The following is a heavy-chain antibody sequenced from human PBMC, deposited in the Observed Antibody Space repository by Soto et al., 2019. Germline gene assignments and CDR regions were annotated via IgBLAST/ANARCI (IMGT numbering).Heavy chain of an antibody. CDR2: IRSKGNSYAT. Sequence: EVQLVESGGGLVQPGGSLKLSCAASGFSFSGSAMHWVRQASGKGLEWVGRIRSKGNSYATEYAASVKGRFTISRDDSKTTAYLQMNSLKTEDTAVYYCTRQLVDYWGQGTLVTVSS. CDR3: TRQLVDY. CDR1: GFSFSGSA. V-gene: IGHV3-73*01. J-gene: IGHJ4*02.